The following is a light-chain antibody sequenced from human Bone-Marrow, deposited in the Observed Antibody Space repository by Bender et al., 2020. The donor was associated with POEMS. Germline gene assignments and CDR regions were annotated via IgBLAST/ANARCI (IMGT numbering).Light chain of an antibody. V-gene: IGLV2-14*01. CDR2: DVN. CDR1: SSDVGGYNY. Sequence: QSALTQPASVSGSPGQSITISCTGTSSDVGGYNYVSWFQQHPGKAPKLVIYDVNNRPSGVSDRFSGSKSGNTASLTISGLQAEDEADYYCGSYTVRKTMVFGGGTILTVL. J-gene: IGLJ2*01. CDR3: GSYTVRKTMV.